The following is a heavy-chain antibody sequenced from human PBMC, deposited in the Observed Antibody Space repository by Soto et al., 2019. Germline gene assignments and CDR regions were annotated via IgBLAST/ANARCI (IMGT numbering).Heavy chain of an antibody. CDR2: ISYDGSNI. D-gene: IGHD3-10*01. Sequence: VQLMESGGGVVQPGRSLRLSCAASGFRFSNDGMHWVRQAPGKGLEWLAVISYDGSNIYYADSVKGRFTISRDNSKSTLYLQMNSLRPDDTAVYYCAREPSRPWFGEFNGYFDYWGQGTLVSVSS. CDR1: GFRFSNDG. J-gene: IGHJ4*02. CDR3: AREPSRPWFGEFNGYFDY. V-gene: IGHV3-30*03.